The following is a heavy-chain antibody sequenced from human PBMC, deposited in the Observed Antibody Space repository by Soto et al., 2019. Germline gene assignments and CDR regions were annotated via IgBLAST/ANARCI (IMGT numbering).Heavy chain of an antibody. CDR2: IYWNDDK. CDR3: AHRLRIAVAGYFDY. J-gene: IGHJ4*02. V-gene: IGHV2-5*01. Sequence: SGPTLVNPTQTLTLTCTFSRFSLSTSGVGVGWIRQPPGKALEWLALIYWNDDKRYSPSLKSRLTITKDTSKNQVVLTMTNMDPVDTATYYCAHRLRIAVAGYFDYWGQGTLVTVSS. CDR1: RFSLSTSGVG. D-gene: IGHD6-19*01.